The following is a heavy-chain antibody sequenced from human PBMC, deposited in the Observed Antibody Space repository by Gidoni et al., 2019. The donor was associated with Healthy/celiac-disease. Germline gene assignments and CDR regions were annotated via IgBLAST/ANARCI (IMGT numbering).Heavy chain of an antibody. Sequence: EVQLVESGGGVVRPGGSLSPSCAAPGFTFDDYGMRWVRQAPGKGLAWVSGINWNGGSTGSADSVKDRFTISRDNAKNSLYLQMNSLRAEDTALYYCAREGTVAGHPFDYWGQGTLVTVSS. J-gene: IGHJ4*02. CDR2: INWNGGST. D-gene: IGHD6-19*01. CDR1: GFTFDDYG. CDR3: AREGTVAGHPFDY. V-gene: IGHV3-20*04.